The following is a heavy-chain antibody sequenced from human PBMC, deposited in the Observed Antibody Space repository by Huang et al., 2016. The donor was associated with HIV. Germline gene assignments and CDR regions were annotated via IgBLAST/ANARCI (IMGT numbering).Heavy chain of an antibody. CDR1: GGSINTGRYS. D-gene: IGHD3-3*01. V-gene: IGHV4-39*01. CDR3: ARNHDFWRGRMFAISYFDV. J-gene: IGHJ2*01. Sequence: QMRFQESGPGLVKPSGTLSLTCNVSGGSINTGRYSWGWIRQPPGKGLEWVGSVYYPGKRHYDPSLKGRLTMSADTSKNQFSLNRSSVTAADTAIYYCARNHDFWRGRMFAISYFDVWGRGTLVTVAS. CDR2: VYYPGKR.